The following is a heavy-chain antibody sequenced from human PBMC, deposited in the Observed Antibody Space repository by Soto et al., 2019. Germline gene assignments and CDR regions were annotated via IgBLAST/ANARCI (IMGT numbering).Heavy chain of an antibody. J-gene: IGHJ4*02. CDR2: IYYSGST. Sequence: SETLSLTCTVSGGSISSYYWSWIRQPPGKGLEWIGYIYYSGSTNYNPSLKSRVTISVDTSKNQFSLKLSSVTAADTAVYYCARVRWSGYAPQYYFDYWGQGTLVTVSS. CDR3: ARVRWSGYAPQYYFDY. CDR1: GGSISSYY. V-gene: IGHV4-59*01. D-gene: IGHD3-3*01.